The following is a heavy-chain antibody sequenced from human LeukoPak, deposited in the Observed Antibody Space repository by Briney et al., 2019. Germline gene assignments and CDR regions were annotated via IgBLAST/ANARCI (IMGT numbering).Heavy chain of an antibody. CDR3: AREGYGSGIFDY. Sequence: PGGSLRLSCVVAGFIFDDYAMHWVRKAPGKGLEWVSGISWNSGSIEYADSVKGRFTISRDNAKNSLYLQMNSLRAEDTALYYCAREGYGSGIFDYWGQGTLVTVSS. V-gene: IGHV3-9*01. J-gene: IGHJ4*02. D-gene: IGHD3-10*01. CDR2: ISWNSGSI. CDR1: GFIFDDYA.